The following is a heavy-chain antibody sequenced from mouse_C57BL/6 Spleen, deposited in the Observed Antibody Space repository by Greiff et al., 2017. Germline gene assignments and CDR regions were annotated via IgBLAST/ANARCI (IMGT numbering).Heavy chain of an antibody. CDR2: IDPENGGH. V-gene: IGHV1-15*01. J-gene: IGHJ1*03. CDR3: TRNYYEYVKGWYFDV. CDR1: GYTFTDYE. Sequence: VQLQQSGAELVRPGASVTLSCKASGYTFTDYEMHWVKQTPVHGLEWIGAIDPENGGHAYNQKFKGKAILTADKSSSTAYMELRSLTSEDSAVYYCTRNYYEYVKGWYFDVWGTGTTVTVSS. D-gene: IGHD2-4*01.